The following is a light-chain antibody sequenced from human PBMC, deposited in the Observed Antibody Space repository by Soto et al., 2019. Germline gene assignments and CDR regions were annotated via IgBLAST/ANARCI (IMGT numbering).Light chain of an antibody. J-gene: IGKJ4*01. V-gene: IGKV3-11*01. CDR1: QSVGYH. CDR2: DAS. Sequence: EIVLTQSPATLSLSPGERATLSCRASQSVGYHLAWYQQKPGQAPRLLIYDASNRATGIPARFSGSGSGTDVTLAISSLEPEDFAVYYCQQRSNWPPVTFGGGTKVEIK. CDR3: QQRSNWPPVT.